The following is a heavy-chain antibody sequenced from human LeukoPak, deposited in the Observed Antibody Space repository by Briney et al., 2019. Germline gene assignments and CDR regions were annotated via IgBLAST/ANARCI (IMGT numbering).Heavy chain of an antibody. CDR1: GGSFSGYY. CDR3: ARGDASGSYYPFFDS. Sequence: PSETLSLTCAVYGGSFSGYYWSWIRQPLGKGLEWIGEINHGGSTNYNPSLKSRVAISKDASKNQFSLKLSSLTAADTALYYCARGDASGSYYPFFDSWGEGTLVSVSS. V-gene: IGHV4-34*01. D-gene: IGHD3-10*01. J-gene: IGHJ4*02. CDR2: INHGGST.